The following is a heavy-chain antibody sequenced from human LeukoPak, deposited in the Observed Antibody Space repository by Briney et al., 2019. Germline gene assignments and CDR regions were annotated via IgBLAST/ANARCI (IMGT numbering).Heavy chain of an antibody. CDR2: IRYDGSYK. V-gene: IGHV3-30*02. J-gene: IGHJ3*02. CDR1: EFTFNSYA. Sequence: GGSLRLSCAASEFTFNSYAMHWLRQAPGKGLEWVAFIRYDGSYKYCADSVKGRFTISRDNAKRSVYLQMNSLGVEDTAVYYCARDIHSVAFDIWGQGTMVTVSS. CDR3: ARDIHSVAFDI.